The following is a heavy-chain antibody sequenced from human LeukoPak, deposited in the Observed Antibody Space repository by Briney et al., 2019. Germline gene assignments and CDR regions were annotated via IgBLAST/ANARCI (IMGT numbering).Heavy chain of an antibody. CDR1: GFTFSSYG. J-gene: IGHJ3*02. CDR3: AKEARHIYVWEAFDI. CDR2: ISYDGSNK. Sequence: HSGGSLRLSCAASGFTFSSYGMHWVRQAPGKGLEWVAVISYDGSNKYYADSVKGRFTISRDNSKNTLYLQMNSLRAEDTAVYYCAKEARHIYVWEAFDIWGQGTMVTVSS. V-gene: IGHV3-30*18. D-gene: IGHD5-18*01.